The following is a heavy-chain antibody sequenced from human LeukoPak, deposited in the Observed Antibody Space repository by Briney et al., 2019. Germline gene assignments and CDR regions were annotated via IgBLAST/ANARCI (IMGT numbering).Heavy chain of an antibody. Sequence: GESLKISCKGSGYSFTSYWIAWVRQMPGKGLEWMGIIYPSDSDTRYSPSFQGQVTISADKSISTAYLQWSSLKASDTVMYYCARHPRRGDYDYFDYWGQGTLVTVSS. V-gene: IGHV5-51*01. CDR3: ARHPRRGDYDYFDY. CDR2: IYPSDSDT. CDR1: GYSFTSYW. J-gene: IGHJ4*02. D-gene: IGHD4-17*01.